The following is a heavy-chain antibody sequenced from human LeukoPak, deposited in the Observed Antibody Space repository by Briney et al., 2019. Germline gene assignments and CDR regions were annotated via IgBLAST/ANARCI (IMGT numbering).Heavy chain of an antibody. CDR2: IYPGDSDT. D-gene: IGHD3-22*01. CDR1: GYSFTTYW. Sequence: GESLKISCKGSGYSFTTYWIGRVRQMPGKGLEWMGIIYPGDSDTRYSPSFQGQVTISADKSISTAYLQWSSLKASDTAMYYCARRYRYYYDSSGYPNAIDAFDIWGQGTMVTVSS. J-gene: IGHJ3*02. CDR3: ARRYRYYYDSSGYPNAIDAFDI. V-gene: IGHV5-51*01.